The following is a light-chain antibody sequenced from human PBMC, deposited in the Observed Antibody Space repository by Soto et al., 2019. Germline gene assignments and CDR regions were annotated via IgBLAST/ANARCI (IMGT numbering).Light chain of an antibody. CDR3: QQDGSSLRT. V-gene: IGKV3-20*01. Sequence: EIVLTQSPGTLSLSPGEIATLSCRASQSVSSSYLAWYQQKPGQAPRLLIYGASGRTTVIPDRFSGSGSVTDFTLTISRLEPEDFAVYYCQQDGSSLRTFGQGTKVEIK. J-gene: IGKJ1*01. CDR2: GAS. CDR1: QSVSSSY.